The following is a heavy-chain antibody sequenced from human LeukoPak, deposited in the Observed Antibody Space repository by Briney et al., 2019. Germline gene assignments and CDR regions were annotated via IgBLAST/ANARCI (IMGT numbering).Heavy chain of an antibody. V-gene: IGHV3-33*06. D-gene: IGHD3-16*02. J-gene: IGHJ4*02. CDR1: GFTFSSYG. Sequence: GGSLRLSCAASGFTFSSYGMHWVRQAPGKGLEWVAVIWYDGSNKYYADSVKGRFTISRDNSKNTLYLQMNSLRAEDTAVYYCTNGDEITFGGLIVIQPTDYWGQGTLVTVSS. CDR2: IWYDGSNK. CDR3: TNGDEITFGGLIVIQPTDY.